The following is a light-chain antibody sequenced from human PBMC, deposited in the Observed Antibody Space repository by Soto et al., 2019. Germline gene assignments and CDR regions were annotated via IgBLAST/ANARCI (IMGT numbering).Light chain of an antibody. J-gene: IGKJ5*01. V-gene: IGKV3-11*01. CDR3: QQRSNWHLT. Sequence: EIVLTQSPATLSLSPGERATLSCRASQSISSYLAWYQQKLGQAPRLLIYDASNRATGVPARFSGSGSGTDFSLTISSLEPEDFAVHYCQQRSNWHLTFGQGTRLDIK. CDR2: DAS. CDR1: QSISSY.